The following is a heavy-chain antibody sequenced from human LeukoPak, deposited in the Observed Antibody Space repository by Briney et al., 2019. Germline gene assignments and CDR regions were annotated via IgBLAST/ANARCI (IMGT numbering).Heavy chain of an antibody. CDR1: GYTFSNHY. D-gene: IGHD2-2*01. V-gene: IGHV1-46*01. CDR3: ARDAMRGGDLDY. Sequence: ASVKVSCKASGYTFSNHYIHWARQAPGQGLEWMGIIHPSGTDTRYAQKFQGRVTLTRDTSTSTVYMELSSLRSEDTAVYYCARDAMRGGDLDYWGQGTLVTVSS. J-gene: IGHJ4*02. CDR2: IHPSGTDT.